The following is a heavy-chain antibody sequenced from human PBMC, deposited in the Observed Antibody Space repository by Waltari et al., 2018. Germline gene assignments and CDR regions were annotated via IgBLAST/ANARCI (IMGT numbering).Heavy chain of an antibody. CDR3: ASWGHSSSSDY. Sequence: QVQLVQSGAEVKKPGSSVKVSCKASGGTFSSYAISWVRQAPGQGLEWMGRIIPIFGTANYARKFQGRGTITADKSTSTAYMELRSLGSEDTAVYYCASWGHSSSSDYWGQGTLVTVSS. J-gene: IGHJ4*02. CDR2: IIPIFGTA. V-gene: IGHV1-69*08. CDR1: GGTFSSYA. D-gene: IGHD6-6*01.